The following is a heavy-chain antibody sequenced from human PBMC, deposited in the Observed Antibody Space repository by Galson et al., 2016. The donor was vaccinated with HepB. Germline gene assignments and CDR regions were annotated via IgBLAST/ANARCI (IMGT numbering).Heavy chain of an antibody. J-gene: IGHJ6*02. Sequence: QVQLQESGPGLVKSSETLSLTCTVPGGSIGRNSWSWVRQPPGKGLEWIGYIYYSGSTNYDPSLKSRVTISIDTSKNRISLRLSSVTAAETAVYYCARLHFYYHYYGMDAWGRGTTVTVSS. CDR2: IYYSGST. V-gene: IGHV4-59*01. D-gene: IGHD3-3*02. CDR1: GGSIGRNS. CDR3: ARLHFYYHYYGMDA.